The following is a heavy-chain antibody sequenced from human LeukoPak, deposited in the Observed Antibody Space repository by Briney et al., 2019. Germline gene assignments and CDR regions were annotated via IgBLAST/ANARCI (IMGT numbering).Heavy chain of an antibody. D-gene: IGHD6-6*01. CDR1: GFTFSTYW. Sequence: GGSLRLSCAASGFTFSTYWMHWVRQAPGEGLVWVSYISSSGNTISYADSVKGRFTISRDNAKNSLYLQVISLRAEDTAVYYCARGPSIAARYDAFDIWGQGTMVTVSS. V-gene: IGHV3-48*04. CDR3: ARGPSIAARYDAFDI. CDR2: ISSSGNTI. J-gene: IGHJ3*02.